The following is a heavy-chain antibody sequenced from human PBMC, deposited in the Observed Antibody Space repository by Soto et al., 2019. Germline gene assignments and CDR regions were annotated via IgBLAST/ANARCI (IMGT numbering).Heavy chain of an antibody. CDR2: IYYSGST. D-gene: IGHD3-3*01. CDR1: GGSISSYY. Sequence: SETLSLTCTVSGGSISSYYWSWIQQPPGKGLEWIGYIYYSGSTNYNPSLKSRVTISVDTSKNQLSLKLSSVTAADTAVYYCARVVGDFWSGYYDYWGQGTLVTVSS. V-gene: IGHV4-59*01. J-gene: IGHJ4*02. CDR3: ARVVGDFWSGYYDY.